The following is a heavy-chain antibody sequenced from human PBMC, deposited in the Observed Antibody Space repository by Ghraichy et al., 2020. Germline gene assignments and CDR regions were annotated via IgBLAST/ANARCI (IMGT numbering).Heavy chain of an antibody. CDR3: ARERREATIMLGDY. CDR2: DGHSK. D-gene: IGHD1-26*01. V-gene: IGHV3-30-3*01. Sequence: GQSLNISCAASGFTFSSYAMHWVRQAPGKGLEWVAVDGHSKYYADSVKGRFTVSRDNSKNTLYLQMNSLRAEDPAVYYCARERREATIMLGDYWGRGTLVTVSS. J-gene: IGHJ4*02. CDR1: GFTFSSYA.